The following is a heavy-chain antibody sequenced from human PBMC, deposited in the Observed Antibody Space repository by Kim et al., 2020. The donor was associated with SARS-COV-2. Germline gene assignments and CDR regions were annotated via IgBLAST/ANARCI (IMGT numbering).Heavy chain of an antibody. CDR3: ASTVYSHYYGMDV. CDR1: GFTFSSYE. D-gene: IGHD1-26*01. V-gene: IGHV3-48*03. J-gene: IGHJ6*02. CDR2: ISRSGSPI. Sequence: GGSLRLSCAASGFTFSSYEMNWVRQAPGKGLEWISYISRSGSPIYYADSVKGRFTISRDNTKNSLYLQMNSLRADDTAVYYCASTVYSHYYGMDVWGQGTTVTVSS.